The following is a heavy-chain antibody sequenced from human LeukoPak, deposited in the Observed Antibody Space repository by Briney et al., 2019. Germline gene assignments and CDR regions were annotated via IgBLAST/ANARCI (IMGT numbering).Heavy chain of an antibody. CDR1: GYTLTGYY. Sequence: GASVKVSCKAPGYTLTGYYMHWVRQAPGQGLEWMGWINHNSGDTNYAQKFQGRVTMTRDTSINTAYMELSRLRTDDTAVYYCAKNHYEYYFDYWGQGTLVTVSS. D-gene: IGHD1-14*01. CDR3: AKNHYEYYFDY. CDR2: INHNSGDT. J-gene: IGHJ4*02. V-gene: IGHV1-2*02.